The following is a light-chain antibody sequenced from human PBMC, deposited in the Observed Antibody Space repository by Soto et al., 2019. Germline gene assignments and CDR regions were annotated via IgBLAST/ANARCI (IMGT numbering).Light chain of an antibody. CDR2: SNN. CDR3: GAWDDSLNRPV. CDR1: SSNIGSNT. V-gene: IGLV1-44*01. J-gene: IGLJ1*01. Sequence: QSVLTQPPSASGTPGQRVTISCSGSSSNIGSNTVNWYQQLPGTAHKLLIYSNNQRPSGVHDRFSGSKSGASASLAISGLQSEDEADYYCGAWDDSLNRPVFGTGTKVTVL.